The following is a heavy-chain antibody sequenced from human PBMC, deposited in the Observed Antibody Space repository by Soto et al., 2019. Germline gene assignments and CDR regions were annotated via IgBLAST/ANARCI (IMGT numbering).Heavy chain of an antibody. Sequence: EVQLLESGGGLVQPGGSLRLSCAASGFTFSSYAMSWVRQAPGKGLEWVSAISGRGGSTYYADSVKGRFTISRDNSKNTQYLQMNSLGAEDTAVYYCANQPTIPIFGVVIRAGFATWGQGTLVTVSS. CDR1: GFTFSSYA. V-gene: IGHV3-23*01. CDR2: ISGRGGST. D-gene: IGHD3-3*01. J-gene: IGHJ5*02. CDR3: ANQPTIPIFGVVIRAGFAT.